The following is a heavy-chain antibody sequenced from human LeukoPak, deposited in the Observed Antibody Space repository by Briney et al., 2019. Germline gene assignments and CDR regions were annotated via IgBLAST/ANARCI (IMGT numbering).Heavy chain of an antibody. CDR2: INQDGTEK. CDR1: GFTFSGHW. CDR3: ARDGVARGIYFDY. J-gene: IGHJ4*02. Sequence: GGSLRLSCVVSGFTFSGHWMSWVRQAPGKGLEWGANINQDGTEKDYVYSVKGRFTISRDNAKNSLYLQMHSLRAEDTAVYYCARDGVARGIYFDYWGQGTLVTVSS. D-gene: IGHD1-26*01. V-gene: IGHV3-7*05.